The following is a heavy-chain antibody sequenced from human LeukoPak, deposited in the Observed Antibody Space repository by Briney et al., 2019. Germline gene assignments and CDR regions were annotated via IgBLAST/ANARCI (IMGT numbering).Heavy chain of an antibody. CDR2: ISAYNGYT. J-gene: IGHJ5*02. Sequence: ASVKVSCKASGYTFTSYGISWVRQAPGQGLEWMGWISAYNGYTRYAQKPQDRVAMTTDTSTSTAYMDLRSLRSDDTAVYYCARVGRNRYYSDRSGYLGGWFDPWGQGTLVTVSS. V-gene: IGHV1-18*01. D-gene: IGHD3-22*01. CDR3: ARVGRNRYYSDRSGYLGGWFDP. CDR1: GYTFTSYG.